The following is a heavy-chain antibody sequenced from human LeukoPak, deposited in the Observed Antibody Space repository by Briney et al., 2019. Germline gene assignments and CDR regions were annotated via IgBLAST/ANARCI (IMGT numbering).Heavy chain of an antibody. D-gene: IGHD2-15*01. Sequence: SETLTLTCTVSGYSFSSGYYWGWLRPPPGKGLEWTGSIYHSGRTFYNPSLKSRVTISVDTSKNQFSLKLSSVTAADTAVYYCARPSDCSCGSCKQDGAYYFDYWGQGTLVTVSS. CDR1: GYSFSSGYY. J-gene: IGHJ4*02. CDR3: ARPSDCSCGSCKQDGAYYFDY. CDR2: IYHSGRT. V-gene: IGHV4-38-2*02.